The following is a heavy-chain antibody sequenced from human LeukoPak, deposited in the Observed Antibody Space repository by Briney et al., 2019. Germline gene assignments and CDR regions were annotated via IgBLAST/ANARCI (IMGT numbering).Heavy chain of an antibody. CDR1: GFTFDDYA. D-gene: IGHD3-22*01. CDR2: ISWNSGSI. J-gene: IGHJ4*02. V-gene: IGHV3-9*01. CDR3: AKDITYYYDSSGSHYFDY. Sequence: GRSLRLSCAASGFTFDDYAMHWVRQAPGKGLEWVSGISWNSGSIGYADSVKGRFTISRDNAKNSLYLQMNSLRAEDTALYYCAKDITYYYDSSGSHYFDYWGQGTLVTVSS.